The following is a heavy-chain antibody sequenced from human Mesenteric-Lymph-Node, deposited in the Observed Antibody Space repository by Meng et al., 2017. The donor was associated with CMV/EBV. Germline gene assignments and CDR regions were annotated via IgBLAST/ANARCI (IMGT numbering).Heavy chain of an antibody. CDR2: IYYSGNT. V-gene: IGHV4-39*07. D-gene: IGHD3-9*01. CDR1: GGSISNSNSF. Sequence: SETLSLTCTVSGGSISNSNSFWGWFRQPPGKGLEWIGSIYYSGNTYYNPSLESRVIISVDTSKNHFSLKLSSVTAADTAVYYCARTLRDLDWLLNWFDPWGQGTLVTVSS. J-gene: IGHJ5*02. CDR3: ARTLRDLDWLLNWFDP.